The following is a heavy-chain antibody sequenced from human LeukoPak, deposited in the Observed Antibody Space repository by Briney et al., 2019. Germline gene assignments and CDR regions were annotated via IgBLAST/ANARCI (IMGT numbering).Heavy chain of an antibody. D-gene: IGHD3-22*01. V-gene: IGHV4-39*01. CDR1: GGSISSSSYS. Sequence: SETLSLTCTVSGGSISSSSYSWGCIRLPPGKGLEWIGSIYYNGNTHYNPSLKSRVTISVDTSKNQFSLKLSSVTAADTAVYYCARVGPYYYDRSGFPYFDSWGQGTLVTVSS. CDR3: ARVGPYYYDRSGFPYFDS. CDR2: IYYNGNT. J-gene: IGHJ4*02.